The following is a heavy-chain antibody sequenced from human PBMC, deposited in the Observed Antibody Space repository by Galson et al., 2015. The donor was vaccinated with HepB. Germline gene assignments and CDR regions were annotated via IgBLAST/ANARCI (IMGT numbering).Heavy chain of an antibody. CDR1: GYSFTNYG. Sequence: SVKVSCKASGYSFTNYGIIWVRQAPGQGLEWMGWISAYNGNTNYAQNFQGRVTMTTDKFARTAYMELRSLRADDTAVFYCARGRGVVPAAIHYFYMDVWGRGTTVTVSS. D-gene: IGHD2-2*01. J-gene: IGHJ6*03. CDR3: ARGRGVVPAAIHYFYMDV. CDR2: ISAYNGNT. V-gene: IGHV1-18*01.